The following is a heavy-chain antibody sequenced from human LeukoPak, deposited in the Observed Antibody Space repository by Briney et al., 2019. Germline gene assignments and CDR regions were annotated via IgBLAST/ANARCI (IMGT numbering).Heavy chain of an antibody. CDR1: GDSIRSYY. J-gene: IGHJ5*02. D-gene: IGHD1/OR15-1a*01. V-gene: IGHV4-4*07. Sequence: RSETLSLTCTVSGDSIRSYYGSWIRLPGGGGLGWIGRIQAGGSTNDNPSLKSRLIMSVDTSKNQFSLKPTPVTAADTAAYYCAKDGSRTGGKNWFDLWGQGTLVTVSS. CDR2: IQAGGST. CDR3: AKDGSRTGGKNWFDL.